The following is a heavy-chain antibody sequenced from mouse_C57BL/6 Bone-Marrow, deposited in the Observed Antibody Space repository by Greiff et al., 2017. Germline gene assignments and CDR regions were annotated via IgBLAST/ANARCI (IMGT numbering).Heavy chain of an antibody. V-gene: IGHV1S82*01. CDR3: ARTRYGTRDSFDY. CDR1: GYSFTHFW. CDR2: IHPSGSET. D-gene: IGHD1-1*01. Sequence: QVQLQQPGAELVRPGASVRLSCKASGYSFTHFWVNWVKQRPGQGLEWLAMIHPSGSETRLNQKFKDKATLTVDKSSNTAYMQLASPTSADSAVYYCARTRYGTRDSFDYGGQGTTLTVSS. J-gene: IGHJ2*01.